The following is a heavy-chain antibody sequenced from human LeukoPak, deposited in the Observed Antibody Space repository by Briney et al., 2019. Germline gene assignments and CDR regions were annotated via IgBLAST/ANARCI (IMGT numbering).Heavy chain of an antibody. J-gene: IGHJ4*02. CDR3: ANGGALGFRYTPRLLGYFDY. D-gene: IGHD6-25*01. CDR1: GGTFSSYA. CDR2: ITPIFGTA. V-gene: IGHV1-69*13. Sequence: ASVKVSCKASGGTFSSYAISWVRQAPGQGLEWMGGITPIFGTANYAQKFQGRVTITADESTSTAYMELSSLRSEDTAVYYCANGGALGFRYTPRLLGYFDYWGQGTLVTVSS.